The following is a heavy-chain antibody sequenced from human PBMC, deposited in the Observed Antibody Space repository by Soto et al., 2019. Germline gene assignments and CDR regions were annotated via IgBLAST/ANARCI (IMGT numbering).Heavy chain of an antibody. CDR1: GASVSSRAHY. CDR2: IFYSGRT. V-gene: IGHV4-61*08. J-gene: IGHJ4*02. CDR3: ARYLLSGFDY. Sequence: SETLSLTCNVSGASVSSRAHYWSWIRQPPGKGLEWIGYIFYSGRTNYNPSLKSQVSMSIDLSKNQFSLRLSSVTAADTAMYYCARYLLSGFDYWGQGILVTVSS.